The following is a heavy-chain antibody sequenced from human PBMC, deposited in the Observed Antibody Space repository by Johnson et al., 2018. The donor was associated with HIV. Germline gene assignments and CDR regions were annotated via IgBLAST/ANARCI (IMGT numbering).Heavy chain of an antibody. D-gene: IGHD3-9*01. CDR2: ISSSGRTI. J-gene: IGHJ3*02. CDR3: AREEGTDILTRCDAFDI. V-gene: IGHV3-11*04. CDR1: GFIFSDYY. Sequence: QMLLVESGGDLVKPGGSLRLSCAASGFIFSDYYMTWIRQAPGKGLESISYISSSGRTIYYADSVKGRFTMSRDNAKKSLYLQMNSLRAEDTAVYYCAREEGTDILTRCDAFDIWGQGTMVTVSS.